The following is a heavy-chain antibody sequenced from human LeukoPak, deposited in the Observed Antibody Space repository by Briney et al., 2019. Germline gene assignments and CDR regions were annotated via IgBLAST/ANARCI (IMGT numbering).Heavy chain of an antibody. CDR2: IYHSGST. CDR1: GYSISSGYY. J-gene: IGHJ4*02. V-gene: IGHV4-38-2*02. D-gene: IGHD2-8*01. Sequence: SETLSLTCTVSGYSISSGYYWGWIRHPPGKGLEWFGSIYHSGSTYYNPSLKSRVTISVDTSKNQFSLKLRSATAADTAVYYCARVTSRLGVCDYWGQGSLVTVSS. CDR3: ARVTSRLGVCDY.